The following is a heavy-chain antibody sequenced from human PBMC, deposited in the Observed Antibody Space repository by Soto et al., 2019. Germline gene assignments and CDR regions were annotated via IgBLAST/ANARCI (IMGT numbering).Heavy chain of an antibody. J-gene: IGHJ4*02. D-gene: IGHD6-19*01. Sequence: EVQLVESGGGLIQPGGSLRLSCAASGFTVSNNYMSWVRQAPGKGLEWVSVIYSGGTTYYSDSVKGRFTISRDNSKNTMYIQMNSLRAEDTAVYYGARDGGSSGVDYWGQGTLVTVSS. V-gene: IGHV3-53*01. CDR3: ARDGGSSGVDY. CDR1: GFTVSNNY. CDR2: IYSGGTT.